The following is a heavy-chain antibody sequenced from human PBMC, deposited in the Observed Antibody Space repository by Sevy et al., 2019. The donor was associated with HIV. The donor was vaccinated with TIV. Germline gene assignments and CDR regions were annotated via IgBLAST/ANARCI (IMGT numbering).Heavy chain of an antibody. CDR3: ARESGSHWYLDS. CDR1: GFIFSRYG. Sequence: GGSLRLSCKASGFIFSRYGVHWVRQAPGKGLEWVASIFNDGKTKYYGDPVKGRFTISRDDSKNTLYLQMDSLRAEDTAVYYCARESGSHWYLDSWGQGTLVTVSS. CDR2: IFNDGKTK. J-gene: IGHJ4*02. D-gene: IGHD1-1*01. V-gene: IGHV3-33*01.